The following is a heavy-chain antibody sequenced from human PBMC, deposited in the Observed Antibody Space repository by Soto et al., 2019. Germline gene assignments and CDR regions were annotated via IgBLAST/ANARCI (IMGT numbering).Heavy chain of an antibody. J-gene: IGHJ5*02. D-gene: IGHD2-2*01. CDR3: ARDRERAAAMFVGSWFDP. V-gene: IGHV1-18*01. Sequence: GASVKVSCKAFGYTFTSYGISWVRQAPGQGLEWMGWISAYNGNTNYAQKLQGRVTMTTDTSTSTAYMELRSLRSDDTAVYYCARDRERAAAMFVGSWFDPWGQGTLVTVSS. CDR2: ISAYNGNT. CDR1: GYTFTSYG.